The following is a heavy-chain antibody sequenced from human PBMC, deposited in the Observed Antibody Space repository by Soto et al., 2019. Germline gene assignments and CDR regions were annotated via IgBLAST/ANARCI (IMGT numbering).Heavy chain of an antibody. CDR1: GDSISSSNYF. V-gene: IGHV4-39*07. Sequence: PSETLSLTCTVSGDSISSSNYFWGWIRQPPGKGLEWIGTIYYSGSTNYNPSLKSRVTISVDTSKNQLSLKLSSVTAADTAVYYCARRYGYYFDYWGQGTLVTVSS. CDR3: ARRYGYYFDY. D-gene: IGHD3-9*01. CDR2: IYYSGST. J-gene: IGHJ4*02.